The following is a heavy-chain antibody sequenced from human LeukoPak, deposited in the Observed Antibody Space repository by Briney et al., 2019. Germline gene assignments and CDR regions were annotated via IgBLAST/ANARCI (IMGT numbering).Heavy chain of an antibody. CDR1: GYTFTSYG. V-gene: IGHV1-18*01. J-gene: IGHJ2*01. D-gene: IGHD3-10*01. CDR3: VRDPGYYASGSFPL. CDR2: ISAYNGDT. Sequence: GASVKVSCKASGYTFTSYGINWVRQAPGQGLEWMGWISAYNGDTNYAQNLQGRVTMTTDTSTSTAYMELRSLRSDDTAVYYCVRDPGYYASGSFPLWGRGTLVTVSS.